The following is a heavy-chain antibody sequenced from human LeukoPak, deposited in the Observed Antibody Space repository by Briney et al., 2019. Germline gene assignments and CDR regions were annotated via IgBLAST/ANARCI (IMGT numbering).Heavy chain of an antibody. CDR2: ISGSSSYI. Sequence: GGSLRLSCAASGFTFSSYGMNWGRQAPGKGLEWGSSISGSSSYIYYADSVKGRFTISRDNATNSLYLQMNSLRAEDTAVYYCAREVVPAAISSYNWFDPWGQGTLVTVSS. CDR3: AREVVPAAISSYNWFDP. J-gene: IGHJ5*02. V-gene: IGHV3-21*01. D-gene: IGHD2-2*01. CDR1: GFTFSSYG.